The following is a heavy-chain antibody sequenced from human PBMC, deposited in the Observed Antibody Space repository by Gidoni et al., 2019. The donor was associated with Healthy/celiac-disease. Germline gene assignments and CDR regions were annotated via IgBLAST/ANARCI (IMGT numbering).Heavy chain of an antibody. J-gene: IGHJ4*02. CDR3: ARGSRTNGVWVFDY. D-gene: IGHD2-8*01. CDR1: GLTFSCYG. V-gene: IGHV3-33*01. Sequence: VQLVESGGGVVQPGRSLRLSCAASGLTFSCYGMHWVRQAPGKGLECVAVIWDDGSNTYYADSVKGRFTISRDNSKNTLYLQMNSLRAEDTAVYYCARGSRTNGVWVFDYWGQGTLVTVSS. CDR2: IWDDGSNT.